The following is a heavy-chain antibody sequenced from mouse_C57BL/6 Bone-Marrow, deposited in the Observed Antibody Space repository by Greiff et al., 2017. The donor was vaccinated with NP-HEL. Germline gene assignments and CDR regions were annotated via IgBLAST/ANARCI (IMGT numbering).Heavy chain of an antibody. Sequence: EVKLMESGGGLVQPGESLKLSCESNEYEFPSHDMSWVRKTPEKRLELVAAINSDGGSTYYPDTMERRFIISRDNTKKTLYLQMSSLRSEDTALYYCARLFYDGYYVAMDYWGQGTSVTVSS. V-gene: IGHV5-2*01. CDR1: EYEFPSHD. J-gene: IGHJ4*01. D-gene: IGHD2-3*01. CDR3: ARLFYDGYYVAMDY. CDR2: INSDGGST.